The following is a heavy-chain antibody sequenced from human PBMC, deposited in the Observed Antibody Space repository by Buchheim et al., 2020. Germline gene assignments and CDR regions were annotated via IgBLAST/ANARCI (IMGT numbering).Heavy chain of an antibody. CDR1: GFTFSSYA. CDR2: ISYDGSNK. CDR3: ARDMLESLDY. V-gene: IGHV3-30*04. D-gene: IGHD3-16*01. J-gene: IGHJ4*02. Sequence: QVQLVESGGGVVQPGRSLRLSCAASGFTFSSYAMHWVRQAPGKGLEWVAVISYDGSNKYYADSVKGRFTISRDNSKNTLYLQMNSLRAEDMAVYYCARDMLESLDYWGQGTL.